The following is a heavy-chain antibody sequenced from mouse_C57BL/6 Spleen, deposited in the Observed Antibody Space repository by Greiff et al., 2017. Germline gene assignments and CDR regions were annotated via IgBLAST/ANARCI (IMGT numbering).Heavy chain of an antibody. J-gene: IGHJ1*03. CDR2: INPYNGGT. CDR1: GYTFTDYY. CDR3: ARSEPHWYVDV. Sequence: EVQLQQSGPVLVKPGASVKMSCKASGYTFTDYYMNWVKQSHGKSLEWIGVINPYNGGTSYNQKFKGKATLTVDNSSSTAYMALNSLTSEDSAVYFCARSEPHWYVDVWGTGTTVTVSA. V-gene: IGHV1-19*01.